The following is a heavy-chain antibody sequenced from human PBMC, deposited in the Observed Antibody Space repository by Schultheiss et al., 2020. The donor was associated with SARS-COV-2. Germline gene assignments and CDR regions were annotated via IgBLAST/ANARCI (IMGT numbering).Heavy chain of an antibody. CDR2: ISWNSGSI. CDR3: ARIYDFWSRFDP. Sequence: GESLKISCAASGFTFSSYAMSWVRQAPGKGLEWVSGISWNSGSIGYADSVKGRFTISRDNAKNSLYLQMNSLRAEDTAVYYCARIYDFWSRFDPWGQGTLVTVSS. CDR1: GFTFSSYA. V-gene: IGHV3-20*04. J-gene: IGHJ5*02. D-gene: IGHD3-3*01.